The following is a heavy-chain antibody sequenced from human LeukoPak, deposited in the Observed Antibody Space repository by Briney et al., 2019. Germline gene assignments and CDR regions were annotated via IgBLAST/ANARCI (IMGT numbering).Heavy chain of an antibody. J-gene: IGHJ4*02. V-gene: IGHV4-59*01. D-gene: IGHD3-10*01. CDR3: ARVLKYYGSGSYLDY. CDR2: IYYSGST. Sequence: PSETLSLTCTVSGGSISSYYWSWIRQPPGKGLEWIGYIYYSGSTNYNPSLKSRVTISVDTSKNQFSLKLSSVTAADTAVYFCARVLKYYGSGSYLDYWGQGTLVTVSS. CDR1: GGSISSYY.